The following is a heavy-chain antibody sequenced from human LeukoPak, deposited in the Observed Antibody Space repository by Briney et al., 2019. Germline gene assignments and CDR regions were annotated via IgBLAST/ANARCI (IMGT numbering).Heavy chain of an antibody. Sequence: LETLSLTCTVSGGSISSSSYYWGWIRQPPGKGLEWIGSIYYSGSTYYNPSLKSRVTISVDTSKNQFSLKLSSVTAADTAVYYCARQGGGWFGPWGQGTLVTVSS. CDR2: IYYSGST. V-gene: IGHV4-39*01. CDR3: ARQGGGWFGP. J-gene: IGHJ5*02. D-gene: IGHD3-16*01. CDR1: GGSISSSSYY.